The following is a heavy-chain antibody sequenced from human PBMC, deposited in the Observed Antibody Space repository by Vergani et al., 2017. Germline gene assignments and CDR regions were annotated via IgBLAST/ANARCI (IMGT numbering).Heavy chain of an antibody. CDR2: IYTSGST. CDR3: ARGGSGWTKVRFDP. J-gene: IGHJ5*02. CDR1: GGSISSYY. Sequence: QVQLQESGPGLVKPSETLSLTCTVSGGSISSYYWSWIRQPAGKGLEWIGRIYTSGSTNYNPSLKSRVTISVDTSKNQFFLKLSSVTAADTAVYYCARGGSGWTKVRFDPWGQGTLVTVSS. V-gene: IGHV4-4*07. D-gene: IGHD1/OR15-1a*01.